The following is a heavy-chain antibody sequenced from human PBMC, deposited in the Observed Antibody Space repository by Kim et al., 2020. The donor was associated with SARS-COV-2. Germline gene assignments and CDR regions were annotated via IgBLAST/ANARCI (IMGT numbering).Heavy chain of an antibody. Sequence: ASVKVSCKASGYTFSSYAMNWVRQAPGQGLEWMGWINTKKGKPTYAQGFTGRFVFSLDTSVSTAFLQIPSLQAEDTAVYYCAMAEDSTTYAFAFDIWGQG. CDR1: GYTFSSYA. J-gene: IGHJ3*02. CDR3: AMAEDSTTYAFAFDI. CDR2: INTKKGKP. V-gene: IGHV7-4-1*01. D-gene: IGHD3-16*01.